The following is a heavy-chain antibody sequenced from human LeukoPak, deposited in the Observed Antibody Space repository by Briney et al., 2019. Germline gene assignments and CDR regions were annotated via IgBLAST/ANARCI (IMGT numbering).Heavy chain of an antibody. CDR1: GYSVSSAYF. CDR3: AGMTSVIKGRRFDS. J-gene: IGHJ4*02. D-gene: IGHD4-23*01. CDR2: VFPGLGT. V-gene: IGHV4-38-2*01. Sequence: SETLSLTCAVSGYSVSSAYFWAWVRQPPGKGLEWIGSVFPGLGTDHNPSLKSRVTISVDTSKNHFSLRLTSVTAADTAVYYCAGMTSVIKGRRFDSWGQGTLVTVSS.